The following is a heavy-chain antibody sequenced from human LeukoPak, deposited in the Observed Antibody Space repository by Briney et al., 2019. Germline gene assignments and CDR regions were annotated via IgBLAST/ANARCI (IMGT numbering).Heavy chain of an antibody. CDR3: ASSWTYYFDY. J-gene: IGHJ4*02. D-gene: IGHD3/OR15-3a*01. CDR1: GGSISSYY. V-gene: IGHV4-4*07. Sequence: SETLSLTCTVSGGSISSYYWSWIRQPAGKGLEWIGGIYSSGSTNYNPSLKSRVTMSVDTSKDQFSLKLSSVTAADTAVYYCASSWTYYFDYWGQGTLVTVSS. CDR2: IYSSGST.